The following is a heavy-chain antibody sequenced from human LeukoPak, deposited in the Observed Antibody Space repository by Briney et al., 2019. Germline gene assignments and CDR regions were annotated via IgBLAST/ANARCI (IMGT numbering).Heavy chain of an antibody. V-gene: IGHV3-21*01. CDR2: ISSSSSYI. CDR1: GGSTSSSNY. D-gene: IGHD4-17*01. J-gene: IGHJ4*02. CDR3: ARDDYGDYEDYFDY. Sequence: KPSETLSLTCTVSGGSTSSSNYYWGWIRQPPGKGLEWVSSISSSSSYIYYADSVKGRFTISRDNAKNSLYLQMNSLRAEDTAVYYCARDDYGDYEDYFDYWGQGTLVTVSS.